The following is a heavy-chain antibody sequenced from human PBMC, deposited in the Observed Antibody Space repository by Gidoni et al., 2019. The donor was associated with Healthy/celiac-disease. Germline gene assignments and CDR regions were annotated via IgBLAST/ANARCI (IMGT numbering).Heavy chain of an antibody. D-gene: IGHD2-15*01. CDR1: GYSFTSYW. V-gene: IGHV5-51*01. Sequence: EVQLVQSGAEVKTPGESLKISCKGSGYSFTSYWNGWVRQMPGKGLAWMGIIYPGDADTRYSPSFQGQVTISADKSLSTAYLQWSSLKASDTAMYYCARAYCSGGSCYFPHDAFDIWGQGTMVTVSS. J-gene: IGHJ3*02. CDR3: ARAYCSGGSCYFPHDAFDI. CDR2: IYPGDADT.